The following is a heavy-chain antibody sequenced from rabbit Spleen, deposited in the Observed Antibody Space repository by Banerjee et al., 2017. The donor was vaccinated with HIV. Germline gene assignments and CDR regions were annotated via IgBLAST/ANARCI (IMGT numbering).Heavy chain of an antibody. CDR1: GFAFSSYG. Sequence: QEQLVESGGGLVQPGGSLKLSCKASGFAFSSYGVSWVRQAPGKGLEWIGYIDPVFGITYYANWVNGRFTISSHNAQNTLFLQLNSLTAADTATYFCVRDEAGVVGYGPYYFNLWGQGTLVTVS. V-gene: IGHV1S47*01. J-gene: IGHJ4*01. CDR3: VRDEAGVVGYGPYYFNL. D-gene: IGHD6-1*01. CDR2: IDPVFGIT.